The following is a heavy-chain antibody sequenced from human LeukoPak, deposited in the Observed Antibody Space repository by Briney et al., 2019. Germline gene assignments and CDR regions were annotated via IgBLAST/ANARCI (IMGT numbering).Heavy chain of an antibody. CDR2: IYYSGST. Sequence: PSETLSLTCTVSGGSISSYYWSWIRQPPGKGLEWIGYIYYSGSTNYNPSLESRVTISVDTSKNQFSLKLSSVTAADTAVYYCARDRYCSSTSCQPNNWFDPWGQGTLVTVSS. J-gene: IGHJ5*02. CDR3: ARDRYCSSTSCQPNNWFDP. V-gene: IGHV4-59*01. CDR1: GGSISSYY. D-gene: IGHD2-2*01.